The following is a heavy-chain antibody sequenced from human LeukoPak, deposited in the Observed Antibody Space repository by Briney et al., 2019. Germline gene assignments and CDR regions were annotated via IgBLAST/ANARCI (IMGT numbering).Heavy chain of an antibody. J-gene: IGHJ4*02. Sequence: GGSLRLSCAASGFKFNTYGMHWVRQAPGKGLEWLAVLSYDGSNKYYSDSVKDRFTISRDNSKNTLYLQMNSLRAEDTAVYYCANSYYYDSSGHYTISNHLDYWGQGTLVTVSS. CDR1: GFKFNTYG. V-gene: IGHV3-30*18. D-gene: IGHD3-22*01. CDR2: LSYDGSNK. CDR3: ANSYYYDSSGHYTISNHLDY.